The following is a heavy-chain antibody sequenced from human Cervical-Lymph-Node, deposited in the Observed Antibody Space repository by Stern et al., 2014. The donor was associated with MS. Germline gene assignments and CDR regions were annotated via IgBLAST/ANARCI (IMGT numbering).Heavy chain of an antibody. CDR2: INPNSGGT. D-gene: IGHD3-3*01. V-gene: IGHV1-2*02. Sequence: VQLVQSGAEVKKPGASVKVSCKASGYTFTDYYMHWVRQAPGQGLEWMGWINPNSGGTNDAQKFQGRVTMTRDTSISTAYMELSRLRSDDTAVYYCARGGITIFGVIIEWGQGTLVTVSS. J-gene: IGHJ4*02. CDR1: GYTFTDYY. CDR3: ARGGITIFGVIIE.